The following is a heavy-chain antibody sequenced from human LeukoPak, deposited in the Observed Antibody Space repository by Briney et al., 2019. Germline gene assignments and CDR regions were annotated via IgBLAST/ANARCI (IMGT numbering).Heavy chain of an antibody. CDR1: GFSLYTGQTS. J-gene: IGHJ5*02. CDR3: AHTNFDYYESLRWDFWFGP. D-gene: IGHD3-22*01. Sequence: QSGPTLVNPTQSLTLTCTFSGFSLYTGQTSVGWIRQPPGKALEWLALIFWNDDKRYNPSLKSRLTVTKDTSENQVVLTMTNMDPVDTATYFCAHTNFDYYESLRWDFWFGPWGQGALVTVSS. CDR2: IFWNDDK. V-gene: IGHV2-5*01.